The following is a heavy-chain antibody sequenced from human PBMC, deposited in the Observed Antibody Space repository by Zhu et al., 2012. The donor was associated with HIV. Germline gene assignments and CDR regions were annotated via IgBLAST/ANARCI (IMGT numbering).Heavy chain of an antibody. J-gene: IGHJ4*02. Sequence: QVQLQESGPGLVKPSETLSLTCTVSGDSISSSNHYWGWIRQPPGKGLEWIGNVYYSGNTYYNPSLKSRVTMSVDTSKNQLSLKLSSVTAADTAVYYCARLGVGDSYGYGFYFDYWGQGTLVTVSS. CDR1: GDSISSSNHY. CDR2: VYYSGNT. V-gene: IGHV4-39*07. D-gene: IGHD3-16*01. CDR3: ARLGVGDSYGYGFYFDY.